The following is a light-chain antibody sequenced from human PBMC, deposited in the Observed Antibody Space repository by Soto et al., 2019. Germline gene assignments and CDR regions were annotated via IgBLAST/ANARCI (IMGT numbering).Light chain of an antibody. CDR1: SNDVGGYNY. CDR2: DVN. Sequence: QSALTQPRSVSGSPGQSITISCTGTSNDVGGYNYVSWYQQHPGKAPKLLIYDVNKRPSRVPDRCSGSKSGNTASLTISGLQAEDEADYHCCSYAGSYTFVIFGGGTKLTVL. V-gene: IGLV2-11*01. J-gene: IGLJ2*01. CDR3: CSYAGSYTFVI.